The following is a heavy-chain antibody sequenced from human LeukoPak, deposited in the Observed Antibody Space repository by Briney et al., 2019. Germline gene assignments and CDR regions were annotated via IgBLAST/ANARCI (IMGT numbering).Heavy chain of an antibody. Sequence: GGSLRLSCAASGFTVSSNYMTWVRQAPGKGLEWVANIKHDDTEINYVDSVRGRFTVSRDNAKNSLYLQLNSLRHEDAAVYFCARGGYYNFWTGLVDYWGLGTRVTVSS. CDR1: GFTVSSNY. CDR3: ARGGYYNFWTGLVDY. CDR2: IKHDDTEI. D-gene: IGHD3/OR15-3a*01. V-gene: IGHV3-7*01. J-gene: IGHJ4*02.